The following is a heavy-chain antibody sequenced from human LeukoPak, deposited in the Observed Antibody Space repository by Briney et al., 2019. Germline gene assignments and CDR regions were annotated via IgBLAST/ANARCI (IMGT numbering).Heavy chain of an antibody. CDR1: GYTFTSYY. J-gene: IGHJ6*02. D-gene: IGHD1-1*01. CDR2: INPNSGGT. V-gene: IGHV1-2*02. Sequence: GASVKVSCKASGYTFTSYYMHWVRQAPGQGLEWMGWINPNSGGTSYAQKFQGRVTVTRDTSISTAYMELSGLTSDDTAVYYCASEAALEGLFPPAAMNNYYYHGLDVWGQGTTVTVSS. CDR3: ASEAALEGLFPPAAMNNYYYHGLDV.